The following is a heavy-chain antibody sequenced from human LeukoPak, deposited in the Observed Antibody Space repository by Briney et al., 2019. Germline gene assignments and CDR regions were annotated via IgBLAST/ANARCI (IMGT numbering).Heavy chain of an antibody. V-gene: IGHV3-30*02. CDR2: IRYDGSNK. J-gene: IGHJ6*03. D-gene: IGHD1-26*01. Sequence: GGSLRLSCAASGFTFSSYGMHWVRQAPGKGLEWVAFIRYDGSNKYYADSVKGRFTISRDNSKNTLYLQMNSLRAEDTAAYYCAKGKEGGWPENYYYYMDVWGKGTTVTISS. CDR1: GFTFSSYG. CDR3: AKGKEGGWPENYYYYMDV.